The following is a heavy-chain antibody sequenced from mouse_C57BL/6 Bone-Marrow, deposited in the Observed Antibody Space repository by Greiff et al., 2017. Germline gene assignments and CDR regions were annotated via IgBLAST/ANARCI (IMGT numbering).Heavy chain of an antibody. V-gene: IGHV5-6*02. CDR1: GFTFSSYG. Sequence: EVKLVESGGDLVKPGGSLKLSCAASGFTFSSYGMSWVRQTPDKRLEWVANISSGGSYTYYPDSVQGRFTISRDNAKNTLYLQMSSLKSEDTAMYYCARRGTTVVATPYAMDYWGQGTSVTVAS. CDR3: ARRGTTVVATPYAMDY. D-gene: IGHD1-1*01. J-gene: IGHJ4*01. CDR2: ISSGGSYT.